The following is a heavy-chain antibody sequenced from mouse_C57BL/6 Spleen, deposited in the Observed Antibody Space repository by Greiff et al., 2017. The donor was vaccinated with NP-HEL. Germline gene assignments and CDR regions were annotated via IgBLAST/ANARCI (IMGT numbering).Heavy chain of an antibody. CDR2: IYPGDGDT. CDR1: GYAFSSSW. Sequence: VQLQQSGPELVKPGASVKISCKASGYAFSSSWMNWVKQRPGKGLEWIGRIYPGDGDTNYNGKFKGKATLTADKSSSTAYMQLSSLTSEDSAVYFCARGGSSGSDYWGQGTTLTVSS. D-gene: IGHD3-2*02. V-gene: IGHV1-82*01. J-gene: IGHJ2*01. CDR3: ARGGSSGSDY.